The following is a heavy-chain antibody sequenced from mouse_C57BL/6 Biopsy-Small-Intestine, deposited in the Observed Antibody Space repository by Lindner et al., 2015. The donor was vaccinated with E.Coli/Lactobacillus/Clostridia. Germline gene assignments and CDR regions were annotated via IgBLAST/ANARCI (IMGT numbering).Heavy chain of an antibody. CDR1: GYAFSSSW. V-gene: IGHV1-82*01. Sequence: VQLQESGAELVKPGASVKISCKASGYAFSSSWMNWVKQRPGKGLEWTGRIYPGDGDTNYNGKFKGKATLTADKSSSTAYMQLSSLTSEDTAVYYCARGLDYWGQGTTLTVSS. CDR3: ARGLDY. J-gene: IGHJ2*01. CDR2: IYPGDGDT.